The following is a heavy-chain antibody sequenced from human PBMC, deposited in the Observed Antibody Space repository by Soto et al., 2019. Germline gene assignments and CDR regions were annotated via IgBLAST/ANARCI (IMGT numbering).Heavy chain of an antibody. Sequence: SETLSLTCAVYGGSFSGYYWSWIRQPPGKGLEWIGEINHSGSTNYNPSLKSRVTISVDTSKNQFSLKLSSVTAADTAVSYCAIGDIVVVPAAIPAYFDYWGQGTLVTVSS. CDR1: GGSFSGYY. CDR2: INHSGST. D-gene: IGHD2-2*02. J-gene: IGHJ4*02. CDR3: AIGDIVVVPAAIPAYFDY. V-gene: IGHV4-34*01.